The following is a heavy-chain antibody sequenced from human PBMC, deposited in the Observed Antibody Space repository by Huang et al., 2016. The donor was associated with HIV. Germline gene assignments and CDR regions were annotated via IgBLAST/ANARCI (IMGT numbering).Heavy chain of an antibody. CDR2: VNHRGSA. J-gene: IGHJ4*02. Sequence: VRLEQWGPNLLKPSDTLSLKCAVYGGSFSDYFWTWIRQSPGKGLEWIGAVNHRGSATHNPSLRCRVSMSVDSSKNQFSLNLTSVTAADTAVYFCARPKMTATPSDSSWSYFDFWGRGTPVTVSS. CDR1: GGSFSDYF. V-gene: IGHV4-34*01. D-gene: IGHD3-10*01. CDR3: ARPKMTATPSDSSWSYFDF.